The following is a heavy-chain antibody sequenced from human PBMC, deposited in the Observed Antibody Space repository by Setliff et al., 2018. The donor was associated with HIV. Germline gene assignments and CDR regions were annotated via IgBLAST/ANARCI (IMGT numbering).Heavy chain of an antibody. V-gene: IGHV1-69*17. CDR2: TIPMSDIP. Sequence: QALVQGPEWMGGTIPMSDIPNYAQNFQGRVTITADHLTTTTYMELSSLSSEDTAVYYCVRVGPGYYGRSGYLASWDYWGQGTQVTVSS. CDR3: VRVGPGYYGRSGYLASWDY. J-gene: IGHJ4*02. D-gene: IGHD3-22*01.